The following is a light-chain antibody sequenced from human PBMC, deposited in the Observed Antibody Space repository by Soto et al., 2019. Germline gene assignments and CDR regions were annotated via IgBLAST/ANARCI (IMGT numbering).Light chain of an antibody. J-gene: IGKJ4*01. CDR1: KGISSY. Sequence: DIKLNQSPSFLSASVGDRVTITCRASKGISSYLAWYQQKPGKAPKLLIYAASTLQSGVPSRFSGSGSGTEFTLTIISLQPEDLATYYCQQLNSYPLTFGGVTKVEI. V-gene: IGKV1-9*01. CDR3: QQLNSYPLT. CDR2: AAS.